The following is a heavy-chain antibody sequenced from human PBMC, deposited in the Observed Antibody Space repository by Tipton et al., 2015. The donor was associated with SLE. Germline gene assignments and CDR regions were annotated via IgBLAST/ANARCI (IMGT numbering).Heavy chain of an antibody. D-gene: IGHD2-21*02. J-gene: IGHJ3*02. CDR1: GGSINSYY. Sequence: TLSLTCTVSGGSINSYYWSWIRQPPGKGLEWIGYIHSSGSTNYNSSLESRVTISIDTSRNQFSLNLTSVTAADTAVYYCARQGLPGAFDIWGRGTLVTVSS. CDR3: ARQGLPGAFDI. V-gene: IGHV4-59*08. CDR2: IHSSGST.